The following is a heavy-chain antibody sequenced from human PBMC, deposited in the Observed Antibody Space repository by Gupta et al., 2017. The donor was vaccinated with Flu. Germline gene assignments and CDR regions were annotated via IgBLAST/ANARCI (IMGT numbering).Heavy chain of an antibody. V-gene: IGHV3-7*01. D-gene: IGHD3-22*01. Sequence: VRQGPGKGLEWVANIKEDGSEKYYVDSVKGRFTITRDNAENSLDLQMNSLRVEDTAVYYCARLGSDSSGALDYWGQGTLVTVSS. J-gene: IGHJ4*02. CDR3: ARLGSDSSGALDY. CDR2: IKEDGSEK.